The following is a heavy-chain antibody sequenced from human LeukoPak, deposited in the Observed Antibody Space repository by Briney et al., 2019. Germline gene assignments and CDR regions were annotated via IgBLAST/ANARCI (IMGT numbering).Heavy chain of an antibody. CDR1: GFTFSTSA. J-gene: IGHJ4*02. CDR3: ARGSTYYDSSGQVPFDY. D-gene: IGHD3-22*01. CDR2: ISGSGGST. V-gene: IGHV3-23*01. Sequence: PGGSLRLSCVVSGFTFSTSAMSWVRQAPGKGLEWVSGISGSGGSTYYADSVKGRFTISRDNGKNTLYLQMNSLRAEDTAVYYCARGSTYYDSSGQVPFDYWGQGTLVTVSS.